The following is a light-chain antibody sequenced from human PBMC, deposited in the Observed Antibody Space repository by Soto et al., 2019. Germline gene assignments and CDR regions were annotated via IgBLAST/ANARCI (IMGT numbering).Light chain of an antibody. J-gene: IGLJ2*01. Sequence: QSALTQPPSASGTPGQRVTISCSGSSSNIGTNYVYWYRHLPGTAPKLLIYRSNQRPSGVPDRFSGSKSGTSASLAISGLRSEDEAEYYCAAWDDRLSGTVFGGGTKVTVL. CDR3: AAWDDRLSGTV. CDR1: SSNIGTNY. V-gene: IGLV1-47*01. CDR2: RSN.